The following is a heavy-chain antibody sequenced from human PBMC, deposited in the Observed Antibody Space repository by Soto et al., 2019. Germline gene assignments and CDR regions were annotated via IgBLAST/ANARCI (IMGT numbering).Heavy chain of an antibody. V-gene: IGHV1-69*01. CDR1: GGTFSSYA. D-gene: IGHD6-19*01. J-gene: IGHJ4*02. Sequence: QVQLVQSGAEVKKPGSSVKVSCKASGGTFSSYALSWVRQAPGQGLEWMGGIIPIFGTANYAQKFQGRVTITADESTSTAYLELSSLRSEDTAVYDCASLAVAGQHCDYWGQGTLVTVAS. CDR2: IIPIFGTA. CDR3: ASLAVAGQHCDY.